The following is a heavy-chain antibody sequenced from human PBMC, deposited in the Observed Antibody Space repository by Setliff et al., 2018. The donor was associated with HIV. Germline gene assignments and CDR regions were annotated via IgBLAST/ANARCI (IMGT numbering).Heavy chain of an antibody. CDR3: AREAGITIFGVVTYNWFDP. V-gene: IGHV4-34*01. D-gene: IGHD3-3*01. CDR2: INHSGST. J-gene: IGHJ5*02. CDR1: GGSFSSYF. Sequence: SETLSLTCAVYGGSFSSYFWSWIRQPPGKGLEWIGEINHSGSTNYNPSLKSRVTISVDTSKNQFSLRLSSVTAADTAVYYCAREAGITIFGVVTYNWFDPWGQGTLVTVSS.